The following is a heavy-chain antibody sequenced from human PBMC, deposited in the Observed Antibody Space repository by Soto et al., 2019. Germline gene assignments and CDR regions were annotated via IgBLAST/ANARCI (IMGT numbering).Heavy chain of an antibody. CDR2: IYYSGST. V-gene: IGHV4-30-4*01. J-gene: IGHJ4*02. D-gene: IGHD3-22*01. CDR1: GGSISSGDYY. CDR3: ARALDMIEDGNDY. Sequence: QVQLQESGPGLVKPSQTLSLTCTVSGGSISSGDYYWSWIRQPPGKGLEWIGYIYYSGSTYYNPSIKSRVTISVDTSKNQFSLKLSSVTAADTAVYYCARALDMIEDGNDYWGQGTLVTVSS.